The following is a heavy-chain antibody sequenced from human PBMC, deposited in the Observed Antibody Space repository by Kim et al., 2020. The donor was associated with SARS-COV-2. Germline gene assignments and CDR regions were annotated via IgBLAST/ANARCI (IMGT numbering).Heavy chain of an antibody. J-gene: IGHJ3*02. CDR3: AREVGSGSWSAAFDI. D-gene: IGHD6-13*01. V-gene: IGHV1-2*02. CDR2: ISPNSGGT. Sequence: ASVKVSCKASGYTFSDNYMHWVRQAPGQGLEWMGWISPNSGGTNYAQKFQGRVTMTRDTSISTAYIELSRLTSDDTAVYYCAREVGSGSWSAAFDIWGQGTMVTVSS. CDR1: GYTFSDNY.